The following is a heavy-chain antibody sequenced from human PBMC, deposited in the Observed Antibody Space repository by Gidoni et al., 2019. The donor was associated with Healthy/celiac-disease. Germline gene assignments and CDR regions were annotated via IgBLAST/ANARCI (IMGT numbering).Heavy chain of an antibody. CDR1: GSSFSGSS. CDR3: ARGWPIVVVPAAHTLPTFDY. D-gene: IGHD2-2*01. Sequence: QVQPQQLGAGLLKPSETLSLTCAVYGSSFSGSSWSCIRQPPGKGLVWIGEINHSGSTNYKPSLKSRVTISVDTSKNQFSLKLSSVTAADTAVYYCARGWPIVVVPAAHTLPTFDYWGQGTLVTVSS. J-gene: IGHJ4*02. CDR2: INHSGST. V-gene: IGHV4-34*01.